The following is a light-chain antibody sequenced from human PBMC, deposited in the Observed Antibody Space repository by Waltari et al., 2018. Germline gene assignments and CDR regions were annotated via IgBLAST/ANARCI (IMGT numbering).Light chain of an antibody. CDR1: RLPKQS. V-gene: IGLV3-25*03. CDR2: KNT. J-gene: IGLJ3*02. CDR3: QSTDRSDRWV. Sequence: SYELTQPPSVSVSPGQTAAITCSGDRLPKQSAYGYQQNPGQAPVLLIYKNTDRPSGIPERFSGSTSGTTVTLTISGVQAEDEADYYCQSTDRSDRWVFGGGTKLTVL.